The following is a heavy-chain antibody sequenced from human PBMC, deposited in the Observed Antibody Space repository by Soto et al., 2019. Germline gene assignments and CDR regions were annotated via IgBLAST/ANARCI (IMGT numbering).Heavy chain of an antibody. D-gene: IGHD3-16*01. J-gene: IGHJ4*02. CDR1: GASISSYF. V-gene: IGHV4-4*07. Sequence: QVQLQESGPGLVRLWETLSLTCIVLGASISSYFGSGIGQPAGKGLEWIGRIYTSGTTNYNPSLKSRVTMSLDTSKNHFSLKLNSITAADTAVYYCARESATATYRPLDYWGQGALVTVSS. CDR2: IYTSGTT. CDR3: ARESATATYRPLDY.